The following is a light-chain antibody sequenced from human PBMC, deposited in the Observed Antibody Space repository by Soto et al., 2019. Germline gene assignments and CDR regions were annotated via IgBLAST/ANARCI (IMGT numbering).Light chain of an antibody. CDR3: QQYYSAPLT. CDR1: QSILYSSNNKNY. Sequence: DIVMTQSPDSLAASLGERATINCKSSQSILYSSNNKNYLAWYQQKPGQPPKVLIYWASTRESGVPDRFSGSGSGTDFTLTISSLQAEDVAVYYCQQYYSAPLTFGGGTKVDIK. V-gene: IGKV4-1*01. J-gene: IGKJ4*01. CDR2: WAS.